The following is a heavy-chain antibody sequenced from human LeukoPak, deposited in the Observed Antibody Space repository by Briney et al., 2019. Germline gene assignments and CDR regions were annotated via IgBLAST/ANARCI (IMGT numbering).Heavy chain of an antibody. D-gene: IGHD4-23*01. CDR3: ARADYGGKGAFDP. J-gene: IGHJ5*02. CDR1: GGSISSYY. V-gene: IGHV4-59*01. CDR2: IYYSGST. Sequence: PSETLSLTRTVSGGSISSYYWSWIRQPPGKGLEWIGYIYYSGSTNYNPSLESRVTISVDTSKNQFSLKLSSVTAADTAVYYCARADYGGKGAFDPWGQGTLVTVSS.